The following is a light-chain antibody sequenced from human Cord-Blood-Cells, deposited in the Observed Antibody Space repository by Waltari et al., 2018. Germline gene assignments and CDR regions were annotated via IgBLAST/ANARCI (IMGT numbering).Light chain of an antibody. CDR2: DVS. V-gene: IGLV2-14*03. Sequence: QYALTQPASVSGSPGQSITIYCTGTSSDVGGYNYVSWYQQHPGKAPKLMIYDVSNRPSGVSNRFSGSKAGNTASVTISGLQAEDEADYYCSSYTSSAWVFGGGTKLTVL. CDR3: SSYTSSAWV. CDR1: SSDVGGYNY. J-gene: IGLJ3*02.